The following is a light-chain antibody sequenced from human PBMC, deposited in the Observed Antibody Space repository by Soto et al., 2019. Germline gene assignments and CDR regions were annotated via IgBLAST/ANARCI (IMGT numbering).Light chain of an antibody. CDR2: SAS. Sequence: IVMTQSPSTLSLSPGETATLSCRASQSISSDLAWYQQKPGQSPRLLIYSASTRATGIPARFSGSGFGTEFSLIISSLQSEDFALYFCLQYDSWPRTFGQGTKVDIK. CDR1: QSISSD. J-gene: IGKJ1*01. CDR3: LQYDSWPRT. V-gene: IGKV3-15*01.